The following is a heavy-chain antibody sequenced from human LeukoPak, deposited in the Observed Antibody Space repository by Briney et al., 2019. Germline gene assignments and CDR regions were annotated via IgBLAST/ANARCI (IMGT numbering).Heavy chain of an antibody. CDR3: ARGPYHDFWSGYR. V-gene: IGHV3-7*01. CDR2: IKQDASEK. CDR1: GFTFSDYW. J-gene: IGHJ4*02. Sequence: GGSLRLSCAASGFTFSDYWMNWVRQAPGKGLEWVANIKQDASEKYYVDSVKGRFTISRDNTKNSLYLQMNNLRAEDTAVYYCARGPYHDFWSGYRWGKGTLVSVSS. D-gene: IGHD3-3*01.